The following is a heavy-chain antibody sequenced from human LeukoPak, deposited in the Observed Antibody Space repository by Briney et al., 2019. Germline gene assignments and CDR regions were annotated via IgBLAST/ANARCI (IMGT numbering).Heavy chain of an antibody. Sequence: PSETLSLTCTVSGGSISSGGYYWSWIRQHPGKGLEWIGYIYYSGSTYYNPSLKSRVAIPVDSSKNQFSLNLSSVTAADTAVYYCARADYYGSAFDSWGQGTLVTVSS. V-gene: IGHV4-31*03. D-gene: IGHD3-10*01. CDR3: ARADYYGSAFDS. CDR1: GGSISSGGYY. CDR2: IYYSGST. J-gene: IGHJ3*02.